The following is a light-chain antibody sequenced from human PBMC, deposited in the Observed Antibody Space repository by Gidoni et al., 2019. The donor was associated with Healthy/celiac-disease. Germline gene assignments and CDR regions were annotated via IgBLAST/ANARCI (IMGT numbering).Light chain of an antibody. CDR1: QSVSSN. CDR3: QQYNNWPPIT. Sequence: IVMTPSPSTLSVSPGERATLSGRASQSVSSNLAWYQQKPGQAPRLLMYGASTRATGIPARFSGSGSGTEFTLTISSLQSEDLAVYYCQQYNNWPPITFGGXTKVEIK. J-gene: IGKJ4*01. CDR2: GAS. V-gene: IGKV3-15*01.